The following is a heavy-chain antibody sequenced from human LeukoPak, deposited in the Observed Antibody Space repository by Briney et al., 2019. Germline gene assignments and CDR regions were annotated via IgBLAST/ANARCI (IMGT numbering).Heavy chain of an antibody. CDR1: GGSIRSGDYY. CDR2: IYYSGST. J-gene: IGHJ4*02. V-gene: IGHV4-30-4*01. Sequence: SQTLSLTCTVSGGSIRSGDYYWSWIRQPPGKGLEWIGYIYYSGSTNYNPSLKSRVTISVDTSKNQFSLKLSSVTAADTAVYYCARGPDSSSWFYWGQGTLVTVSS. D-gene: IGHD6-13*01. CDR3: ARGPDSSSWFY.